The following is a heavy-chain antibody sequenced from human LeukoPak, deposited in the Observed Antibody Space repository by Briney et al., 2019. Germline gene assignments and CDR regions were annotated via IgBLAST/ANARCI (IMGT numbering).Heavy chain of an antibody. CDR1: GYTFTTYA. D-gene: IGHD4-17*01. Sequence: ASVTVSCKASGYTFTTYAMSWVRQAPGQGLEWMGWINTNTGNPTYARDFTGRFVFSLDTFVSTAYLQISSLKAEDTAVYYCARVQAGDYGVPWGQGTLVTVSS. J-gene: IGHJ5*02. V-gene: IGHV7-4-1*02. CDR2: INTNTGNP. CDR3: ARVQAGDYGVP.